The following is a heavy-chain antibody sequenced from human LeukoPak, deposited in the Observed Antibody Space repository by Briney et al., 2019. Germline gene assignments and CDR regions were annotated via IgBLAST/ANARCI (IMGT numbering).Heavy chain of an antibody. Sequence: GGSLRLSCAASGFTFSSYAMHWVRQAPGKGLEWVANIKQDGSEKYYVDSVKGRFTISRDNAKNSLYLQMNSLRAEDTAVYYCARDVGAAAGTSHDYWGQGTLVTVSS. CDR1: GFTFSSYA. D-gene: IGHD6-13*01. J-gene: IGHJ4*02. V-gene: IGHV3-7*01. CDR2: IKQDGSEK. CDR3: ARDVGAAAGTSHDY.